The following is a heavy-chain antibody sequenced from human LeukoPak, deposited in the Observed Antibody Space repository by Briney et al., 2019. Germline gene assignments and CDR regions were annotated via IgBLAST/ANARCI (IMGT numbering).Heavy chain of an antibody. CDR1: SGSISSRNYY. V-gene: IGHV4-39*01. J-gene: IGHJ6*03. D-gene: IGHD3-16*02. CDR2: VFYNGNT. Sequence: PSETLSLTCAVSSGSISSRNYYWGWIRQPPGKGLEWIGTVFYNGNTHYNPSLQSRVTISVDTYNNHFSLKLSSVTAADTAMYYCARHIVYSYGRPDYYYMDVWGKGTTVTVS. CDR3: ARHIVYSYGRPDYYYMDV.